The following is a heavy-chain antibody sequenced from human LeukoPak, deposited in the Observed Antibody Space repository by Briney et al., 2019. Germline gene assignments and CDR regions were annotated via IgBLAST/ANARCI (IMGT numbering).Heavy chain of an antibody. Sequence: PSETLSLTCTVSGGSISSYYWSWIRQPPGKGLEWIGYIYYSGSTDYNPSLKSRVTISVDTSKNQFSLRLSSVTAADTAVYYCARDPSIFGVVNYAFDIWGQEKMVTVSS. D-gene: IGHD3-3*01. CDR1: GGSISSYY. J-gene: IGHJ3*02. CDR3: ARDPSIFGVVNYAFDI. V-gene: IGHV4-59*01. CDR2: IYYSGST.